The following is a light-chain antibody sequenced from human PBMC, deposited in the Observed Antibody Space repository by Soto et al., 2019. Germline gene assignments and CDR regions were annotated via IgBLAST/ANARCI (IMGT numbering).Light chain of an antibody. V-gene: IGLV1-40*01. Sequence: QSVLTQPPSVSGAPGQRVIISCTGGSSNIGADYEVHWYQQLPGTAPQLLIYGNTNRPSGVPDRFSGSNSGYSASLAITGLQAEDEDEYYGQSYDNTLKDSVFGTGTKLTVL. CDR2: GNT. CDR3: QSYDNTLKDSV. J-gene: IGLJ1*01. CDR1: SSNIGADYE.